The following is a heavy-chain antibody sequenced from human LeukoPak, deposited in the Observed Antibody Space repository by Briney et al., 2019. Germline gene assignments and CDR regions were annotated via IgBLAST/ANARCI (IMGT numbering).Heavy chain of an antibody. D-gene: IGHD3-3*01. CDR2: IKQDGSEK. CDR3: AREGLRFLEWLLYGFDY. CDR1: GFTFSSYW. V-gene: IGHV3-7*01. Sequence: GGSLRLSCAASGFTFSSYWMSWVRQAPGKGLEWVANIKQDGSEKYYVDSVKGRFTISRDNAKNSLYLQINSLRAEDTAVYYCAREGLRFLEWLLYGFDYWGQGTLVTVSS. J-gene: IGHJ4*02.